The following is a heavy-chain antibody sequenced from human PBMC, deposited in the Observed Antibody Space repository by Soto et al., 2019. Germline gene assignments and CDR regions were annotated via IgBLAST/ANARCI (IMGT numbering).Heavy chain of an antibody. CDR3: ARQTGLGATNY. CDR2: INTDGSVT. J-gene: IGHJ4*02. D-gene: IGHD1-26*01. Sequence: PGGSLRLSCAGSGFMFSNFWMHWVRQAPGKGLVWAARINTDGSVTSHADSVKGRFTISRDSAKSTLYLQMNSLREEDSAMYYCARQTGLGATNYWGQGTMVTV. CDR1: GFMFSNFW. V-gene: IGHV3-74*01.